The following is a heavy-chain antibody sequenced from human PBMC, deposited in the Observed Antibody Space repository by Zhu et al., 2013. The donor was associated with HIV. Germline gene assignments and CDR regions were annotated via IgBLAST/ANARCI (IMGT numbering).Heavy chain of an antibody. CDR1: GGTFSSYA. D-gene: IGHD2-2*01. Sequence: QVQLVQSGAEVKKPGSSVKVSCKASGGTFSSYAISWVRQAPGQGLEWMGGIIPIFGTANYAQKFQGRVTITADESTSTAYMELSSLRSEDTAVYYCARDNIVVVPAAMPGYYYGMDVVGPRDQRSTVSS. CDR3: ARDNIVVVPAAMPGYYYGMDV. V-gene: IGHV1-69*01. J-gene: IGHJ6*02. CDR2: IIPIFGTA.